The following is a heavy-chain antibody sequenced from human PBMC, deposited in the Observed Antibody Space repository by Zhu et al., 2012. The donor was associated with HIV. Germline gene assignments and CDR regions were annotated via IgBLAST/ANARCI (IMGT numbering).Heavy chain of an antibody. CDR3: VRVVSXNWQFNWFDP. Sequence: QVQLQESGPGLVRPSQTLSLTCTVSGGSISSGDYYWNWIRQSPGKGLEWIGYIHYTGSTYYNPSLKSRLFISLDTSKNQFSLNLNFVTAADTAVYYCVRVVSXNWQFNWFDPWGQGTLVTVAS. D-gene: IGHD1-1*01. CDR2: IHYTGST. J-gene: IGHJ5*02. CDR1: GGSISSGDYY. V-gene: IGHV4-30-4*08.